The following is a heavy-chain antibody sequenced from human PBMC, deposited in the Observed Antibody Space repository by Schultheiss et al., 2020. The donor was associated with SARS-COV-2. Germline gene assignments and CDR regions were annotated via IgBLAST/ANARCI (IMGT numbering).Heavy chain of an antibody. CDR2: ISYDGSNK. D-gene: IGHD3-10*01. Sequence: GGSLRLSCAAPGFSFSSYQMSWVRQAPGKGLEWVAVISYDGSNKYYADSVKGRFTISRDNAKNSLYLQMNSLRAEDTAVYYCARDLDYYGSGSYSDDLYYYYGMDVWGQGTTVTVSS. CDR3: ARDLDYYGSGSYSDDLYYYYGMDV. V-gene: IGHV3-30*01. J-gene: IGHJ6*02. CDR1: GFSFSSYQ.